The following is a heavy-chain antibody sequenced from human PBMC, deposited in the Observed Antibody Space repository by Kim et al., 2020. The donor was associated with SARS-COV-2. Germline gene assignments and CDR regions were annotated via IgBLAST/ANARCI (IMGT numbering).Heavy chain of an antibody. J-gene: IGHJ5*02. D-gene: IGHD2-2*01. V-gene: IGHV4-39*01. CDR2: IYYSGST. CDR1: VGSISSSNYY. Sequence: SETLSLTCTVSVGSISSSNYYWGWIRQPPGEGLECIGTIYYSGSTYYNPSLKSRVTISVDTSKNQFSLKLNSVTAADTAVYYCARHSTYCSSSSCTRGWNDPWGQGTLVTVSS. CDR3: ARHSTYCSSSSCTRGWNDP.